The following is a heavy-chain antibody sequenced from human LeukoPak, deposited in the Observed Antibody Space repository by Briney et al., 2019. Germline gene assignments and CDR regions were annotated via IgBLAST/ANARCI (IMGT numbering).Heavy chain of an antibody. D-gene: IGHD3-22*01. CDR2: IIPIFGTA. CDR3: ARLEYDSSGYYFYDY. Sequence: SVKVSRKASGGTFSSYAISWVRQAPGQGLEWMGGIIPIFGTANYAQKFQGRVTITTDESTSTAYMELSSLRSEDTAVYYCARLEYDSSGYYFYDYWGQGTLVTVSS. CDR1: GGTFSSYA. V-gene: IGHV1-69*05. J-gene: IGHJ4*02.